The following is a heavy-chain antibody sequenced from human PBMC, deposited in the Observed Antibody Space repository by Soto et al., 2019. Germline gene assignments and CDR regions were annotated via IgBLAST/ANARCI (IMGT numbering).Heavy chain of an antibody. Sequence: SATLCVTYSVSGGSISHYYWSWIRQSPGKGLEWIGYAYYSGSTDYNPSLKSRVTMAVDTSKNQVSLKLNSVTTADTAVYYCARDRSTDGGGGPGDVRENWCQSWSPGT. D-gene: IGHD1-26*01. V-gene: IGHV4-59*01. J-gene: IGHJ5*02. CDR2: AYYSGST. CDR1: GGSISHYY. CDR3: ARDRSTDGGGGPGDVRENWCQS.